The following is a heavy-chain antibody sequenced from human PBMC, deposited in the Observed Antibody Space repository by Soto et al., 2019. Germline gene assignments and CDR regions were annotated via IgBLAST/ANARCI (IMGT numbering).Heavy chain of an antibody. J-gene: IGHJ6*02. CDR3: ARHPAANLYYYYGMNV. V-gene: IGHV3-7*01. D-gene: IGHD2-15*01. Sequence: WIRQPPGKGLECVANIKQDGSEKDYVDSVQGRFTISRDNAKNSLYLQMNSLRAENTAVYYCARHPAANLYYYYGMNVWGQGTTVTVSS. CDR2: IKQDGSEK.